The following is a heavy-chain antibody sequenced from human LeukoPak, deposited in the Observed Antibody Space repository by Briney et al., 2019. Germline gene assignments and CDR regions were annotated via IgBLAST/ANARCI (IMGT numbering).Heavy chain of an antibody. CDR3: ARRYYYDSSGYYLY. J-gene: IGHJ4*02. CDR1: GFTFSSYS. Sequence: GGSLRLSCAASGFTFSSYSMNWVRQAPGKGLEWVSYISSSSSTIYYADSVKGRFTISRDNAKNSLYLQMNSLRAEDMAVYYCARRYYYDSSGYYLYWGQGTLVTVSS. CDR2: ISSSSSTI. V-gene: IGHV3-48*04. D-gene: IGHD3-22*01.